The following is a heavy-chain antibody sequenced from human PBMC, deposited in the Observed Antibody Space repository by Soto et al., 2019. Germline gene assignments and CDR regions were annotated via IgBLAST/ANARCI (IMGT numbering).Heavy chain of an antibody. CDR2: IYHSGST. J-gene: IGHJ5*01. CDR1: GGSITGHY. CDR3: AKLYSTSWFGNWFDS. Sequence: QVQLQESGPGLVTPSETLSLTCSVSGGSITGHYWNWIRQPPGKGLEWIGYIYHSGSTTYNPSLRSRVTISVDPSKNQFSLKLSSVTAADTAMYYCAKLYSTSWFGNWFDSWGQGSLVTVSS. D-gene: IGHD2-2*01. V-gene: IGHV4-59*11.